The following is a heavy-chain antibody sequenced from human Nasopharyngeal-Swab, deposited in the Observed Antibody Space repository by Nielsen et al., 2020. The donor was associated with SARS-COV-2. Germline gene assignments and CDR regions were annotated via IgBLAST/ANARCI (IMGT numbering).Heavy chain of an antibody. V-gene: IGHV3-7*01. CDR3: ARVTRSSWTFDY. CDR2: IKQDGSEK. Sequence: WIRQPPGKGLEWVANIKQDGSEKYYVDSVKGRFTISRDNAKNSLYLQMNSLRAEDTAVYYCARVTRSSWTFDYWGQGTLVHRLL. J-gene: IGHJ4*02. D-gene: IGHD6-19*01.